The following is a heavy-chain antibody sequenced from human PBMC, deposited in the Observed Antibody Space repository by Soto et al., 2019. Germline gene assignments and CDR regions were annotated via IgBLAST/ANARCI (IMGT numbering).Heavy chain of an antibody. CDR3: ARDEIVVVVAATERGNWFDP. D-gene: IGHD2-15*01. J-gene: IGHJ5*02. CDR1: GGSFSGYY. Sequence: SETLSLTCAVYGGSFSGYYWSWIRQPPGKGLEWIGEINHSGSTNYNPSLKSRVTISVDTSKNQFSLKLSSVTAADTAVYYCARDEIVVVVAATERGNWFDPWGQGTLVTVSS. V-gene: IGHV4-34*01. CDR2: INHSGST.